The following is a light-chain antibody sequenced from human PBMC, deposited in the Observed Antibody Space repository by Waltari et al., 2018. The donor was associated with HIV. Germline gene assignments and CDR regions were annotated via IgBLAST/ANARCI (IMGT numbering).Light chain of an antibody. CDR1: SSDVGSYYL. CDR2: EVS. CDR3: CSYAGSSTFVV. Sequence: QSALTQPASVSGSPGQSITISCTGTSSDVGSYYLVSWYQQHPGKAPKLTIYEVSKRPSGVSNRFSGSKSGNTASLTISGLQAEDEADYYCCSYAGSSTFVVFGGGTELTVL. J-gene: IGLJ2*01. V-gene: IGLV2-23*02.